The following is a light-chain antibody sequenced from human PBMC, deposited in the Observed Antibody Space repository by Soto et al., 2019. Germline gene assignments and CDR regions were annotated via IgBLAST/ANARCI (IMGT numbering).Light chain of an antibody. CDR1: QDISTY. CDR3: KQYNSLPYT. Sequence: DIQMTQSPSSLSASLGDRVTITCRASQDISTYLNWYQQKPGKAPNLLIYTVPNLETGVPTRFSGSESGTVFTLTISALQPEDIATYYCKQYNSLPYTFGQGTRLEIE. J-gene: IGKJ2*01. V-gene: IGKV1-33*01. CDR2: TVP.